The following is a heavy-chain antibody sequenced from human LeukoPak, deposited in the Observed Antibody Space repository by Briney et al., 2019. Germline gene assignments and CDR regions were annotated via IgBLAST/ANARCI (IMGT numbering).Heavy chain of an antibody. J-gene: IGHJ3*02. D-gene: IGHD3-16*01. CDR2: LSRTSRTPTYK. CDR3: ARGSLPGDSYDYVWGSYQNPAFDI. V-gene: IGHV3-21*04. CDR1: GFTFSSYS. Sequence: GGSLRLSCAASGFTFSSYSMNWVRQAPGKGLEWVSSLSRTSRTPTYKYYADSVKGRFTISRDNAKNSLYLQMNSLRAEDTALYYCARGSLPGDSYDYVWGSYQNPAFDIWGQGTMVTVSS.